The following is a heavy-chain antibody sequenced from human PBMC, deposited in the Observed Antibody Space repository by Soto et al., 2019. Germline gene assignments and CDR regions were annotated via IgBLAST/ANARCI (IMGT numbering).Heavy chain of an antibody. D-gene: IGHD3-10*01. V-gene: IGHV3-23*01. CDR3: AKDSYRSGRGDYYYGMDV. J-gene: IGHJ6*02. Sequence: GGSLRLSCAASGFTFKSYAVSWVRQAPGKGLEWVSVITGSGDSTYYADSVKGRFTISRDNSKNTLYLQMNSLRAEDTAVYYCAKDSYRSGRGDYYYGMDVWGQGTTVTVSS. CDR1: GFTFKSYA. CDR2: ITGSGDST.